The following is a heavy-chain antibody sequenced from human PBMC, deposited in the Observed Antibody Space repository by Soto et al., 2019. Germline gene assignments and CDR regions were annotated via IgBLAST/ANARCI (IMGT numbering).Heavy chain of an antibody. CDR3: ARRRDSSGYYSKTGAFDI. V-gene: IGHV5-51*01. CDR2: TYPGDSDT. CDR1: GYSFTSYW. D-gene: IGHD3-22*01. Sequence: GESLKISCKGSGYSFTSYWIGWLRQMPGKGLEWMGITYPGDSDTRYSPSFQCQVTISADKSISTACLQWSSLKASDTVMYYCARRRDSSGYYSKTGAFDIWGQGTMVTVS. J-gene: IGHJ3*02.